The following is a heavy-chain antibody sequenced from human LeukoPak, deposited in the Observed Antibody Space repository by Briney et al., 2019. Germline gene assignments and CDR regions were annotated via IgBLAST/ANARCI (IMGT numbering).Heavy chain of an antibody. CDR2: ISSSSSYI. J-gene: IGHJ4*02. CDR3: ARGRSSTRFFIAS. Sequence: GGSLRLSCAASGFTFSSYSMNWVRQAPGKGLEWVSSISSSSSYIYYADSVKAGFTISRDNAKNSLYLQMNRLKAEDTAVYYCARGRSSTRFFIASWGPGTLVTVSS. V-gene: IGHV3-21*01. D-gene: IGHD2-2*01. CDR1: GFTFSSYS.